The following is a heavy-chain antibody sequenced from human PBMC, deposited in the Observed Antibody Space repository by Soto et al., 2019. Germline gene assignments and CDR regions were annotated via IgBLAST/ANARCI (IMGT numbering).Heavy chain of an antibody. D-gene: IGHD2-8*01. Sequence: QVHLVQAGGEVKKPGASVRGSCQAAGYPFNKIAIHWVRQAPGHGLEWLGRMSGRSGDPNCAPTVRDRITMATDTSNHTAYMELRRVRSDDTSVYDCAGEGVLGTEKHHYGVDFWGQGTAVTV. CDR2: MSGRSGDP. CDR3: AGEGVLGTEKHHYGVDF. V-gene: IGHV1-18*01. J-gene: IGHJ6*02. CDR1: GYPFNKIA.